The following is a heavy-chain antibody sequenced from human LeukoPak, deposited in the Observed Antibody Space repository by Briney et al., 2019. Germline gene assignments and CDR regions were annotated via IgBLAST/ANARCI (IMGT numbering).Heavy chain of an antibody. J-gene: IGHJ4*02. CDR3: ARDSAPGSSSLVGWQGVFDY. CDR1: GGSISSGDYY. CDR2: IYYSGST. Sequence: PSETLSLTCTVSGGSISSGDYYWSWIRQPPGKGLEWIGYIYYSGSTYYNLSLKSRVTISVDTSKNQFSLKLSSVTAADTAVYYCARDSAPGSSSLVGWQGVFDYWGQGTLVTVSS. V-gene: IGHV4-30-4*01. D-gene: IGHD6-13*01.